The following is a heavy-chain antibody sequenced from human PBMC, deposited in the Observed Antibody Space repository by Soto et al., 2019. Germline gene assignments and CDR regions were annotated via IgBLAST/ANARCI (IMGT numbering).Heavy chain of an antibody. Sequence: SGFTFSSHSMSWVRQAPGKGLEWVSSISGRDGTTYYADSVEGRFTISRDNSKNTLYLQMHSLRAEDTAVYYCAKKGVWYYYDSTDYYNFDYWGQGTLVTVSS. CDR1: GFTFSSHS. CDR3: AKKGVWYYYDSTDYYNFDY. CDR2: ISGRDGTT. V-gene: IGHV3-23*01. D-gene: IGHD3-22*01. J-gene: IGHJ4*02.